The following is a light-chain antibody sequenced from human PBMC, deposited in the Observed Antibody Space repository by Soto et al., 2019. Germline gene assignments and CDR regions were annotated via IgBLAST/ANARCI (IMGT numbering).Light chain of an antibody. CDR2: AAS. CDR1: QSISIF. J-gene: IGKJ5*01. Sequence: DLQMTQSPSSLSASVGDRVTITCRASQSISIFLNWYQQKPGKAPKLLIYAASNLQSGVPSRFSGSGSGTDFTLTISSLQPEDFATYYCQQSDNTPPITFGQGTRLEIK. CDR3: QQSDNTPPIT. V-gene: IGKV1-39*01.